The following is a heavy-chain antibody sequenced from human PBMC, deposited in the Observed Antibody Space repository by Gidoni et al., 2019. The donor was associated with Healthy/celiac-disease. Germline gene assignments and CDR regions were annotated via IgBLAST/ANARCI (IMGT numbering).Heavy chain of an antibody. CDR3: ARQSPYGSGSYHFDP. D-gene: IGHD3-10*01. CDR2: IDDSGSP. CDR1: GGSISSSSYY. V-gene: IGHV4-39*01. Sequence: QLQLQESGPGLVKPSETLSLTCTVSGGSISSSSYYWGWFRQPPGKGLEWIGSIDDSGSPYYNPSLKSRVTISVDTSKNQFSLKLSSVTAADTAVYYCARQSPYGSGSYHFDPWGQGTLVTVSS. J-gene: IGHJ5*02.